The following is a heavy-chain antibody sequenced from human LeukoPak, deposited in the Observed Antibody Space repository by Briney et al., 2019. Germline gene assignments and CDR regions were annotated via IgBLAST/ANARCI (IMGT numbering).Heavy chain of an antibody. Sequence: PSQTLSLTCAISGDSVSSNSAAWNWTRLSPSRGLEWLGRTYYRSKWYTDYAVSVKSRVTIDPDTSKNQFSLHLNSVTPEDTAVYYCARGITVAGSLMYYFDYWGQGTLVTVSS. CDR1: GDSVSSNSAA. D-gene: IGHD6-19*01. V-gene: IGHV6-1*01. CDR3: ARGITVAGSLMYYFDY. CDR2: TYYRSKWYT. J-gene: IGHJ4*02.